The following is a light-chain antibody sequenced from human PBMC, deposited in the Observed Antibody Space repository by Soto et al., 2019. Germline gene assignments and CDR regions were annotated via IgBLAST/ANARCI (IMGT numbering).Light chain of an antibody. J-gene: IGKJ1*01. CDR2: KIS. CDR1: QSLVHSDGNTY. Sequence: DIVMTQTPLSSPVTLGQPASISCRSSQSLVHSDGNTYLSWLQQRPGQPPRLLIYKISNRFSGXXXXXXXXXXXXXXXXXXXRVEAEDVGVYYCMQATQFPRTFGQGTKVEIK. V-gene: IGKV2-24*01. CDR3: MQATQFPRT.